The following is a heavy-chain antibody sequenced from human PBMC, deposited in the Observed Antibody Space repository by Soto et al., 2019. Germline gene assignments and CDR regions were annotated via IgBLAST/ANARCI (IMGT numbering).Heavy chain of an antibody. CDR2: ISAYNGNT. CDR3: ARDEVDTAMVTILMDV. J-gene: IGHJ6*02. Sequence: ASVKVSCKASGYTFTSYGISWVRQAPGQGLEWMGWISAYNGNTNYAQKLQGRVTMTTDTSTSTAYMELRSLRSDDTAVYYCARDEVDTAMVTILMDVWGQGTTVTVSS. CDR1: GYTFTSYG. D-gene: IGHD5-18*01. V-gene: IGHV1-18*01.